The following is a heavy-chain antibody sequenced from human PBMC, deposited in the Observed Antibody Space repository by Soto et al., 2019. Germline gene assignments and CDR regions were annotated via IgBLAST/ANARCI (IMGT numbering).Heavy chain of an antibody. CDR1: GFTVINTY. CDR2: IYSGGST. Sequence: GGSLRLSCAASGFTVINTYLSWVRQAPGKGLEWVSVIYSGGSTYYADSVKGRFTISRDNSKNTLYLQMNSLRAEDTAVYYCARGLYSGWHYFDYWGQGTLVTVSS. J-gene: IGHJ4*02. V-gene: IGHV3-66*01. D-gene: IGHD5-12*01. CDR3: ARGLYSGWHYFDY.